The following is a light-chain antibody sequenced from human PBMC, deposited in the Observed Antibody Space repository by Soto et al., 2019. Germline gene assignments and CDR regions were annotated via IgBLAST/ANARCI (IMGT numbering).Light chain of an antibody. V-gene: IGKV4-1*01. CDR1: QTIFFSSTNKNY. Sequence: DIVMTQSPDSLAVSLGERATLNCKSSQTIFFSSTNKNYLAWYQQKPGQPPKLLIYWASTRESGVPDRFSGSGSVTDFALTISSLQAEDVAVYYCQQYYNPPLSFGGGTKVEIK. CDR3: QQYYNPPLS. CDR2: WAS. J-gene: IGKJ4*01.